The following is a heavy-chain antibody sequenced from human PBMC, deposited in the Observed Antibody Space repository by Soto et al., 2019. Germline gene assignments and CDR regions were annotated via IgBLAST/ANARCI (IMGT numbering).Heavy chain of an antibody. D-gene: IGHD2-15*01. V-gene: IGHV1-18*04. Sequence: SVKESCQASGYPFSSYGISWVRQAPVQGLEWMGWISAYNDNTHYSQKLQGRVIMTTDTSTNTAYMELRSLSSDDTAVYYCARDTDPYCYGASCYHGYWGQGTRVTVSS. CDR2: ISAYNDNT. CDR1: GYPFSSYG. CDR3: ARDTDPYCYGASCYHGY. J-gene: IGHJ4*02.